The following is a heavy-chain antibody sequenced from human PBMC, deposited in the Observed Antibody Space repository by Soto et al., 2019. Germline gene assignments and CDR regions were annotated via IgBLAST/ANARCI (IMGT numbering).Heavy chain of an antibody. Sequence: GESLRLSCSASGFTFSNALMSWGREAPGKGLGWVGRIKSKTDGGTTDYAAPVKGRFTISRDDSKNTLYLQMNSLKTEDTAVYYCTTDLVRYFDWLSHYAFDIWGQGTMVTVSS. J-gene: IGHJ3*02. CDR2: IKSKTDGGTT. CDR1: GFTFSNAL. D-gene: IGHD3-9*01. CDR3: TTDLVRYFDWLSHYAFDI. V-gene: IGHV3-15*01.